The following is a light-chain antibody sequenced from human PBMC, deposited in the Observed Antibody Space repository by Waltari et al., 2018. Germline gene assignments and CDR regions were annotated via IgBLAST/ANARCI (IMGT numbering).Light chain of an antibody. CDR1: QTIRTTY. Sequence: EIELTQTPGTLSLSPGEEATLSCRTSQTIRTTYLAWYEQKPGQAPTLLIYCTFSRATGIPDRFTGSGSGTDFSLTISSLEPEDFATYDCQQYDISPLTFGGGTKVEIK. V-gene: IGKV3-20*01. J-gene: IGKJ4*01. CDR3: QQYDISPLT. CDR2: CTF.